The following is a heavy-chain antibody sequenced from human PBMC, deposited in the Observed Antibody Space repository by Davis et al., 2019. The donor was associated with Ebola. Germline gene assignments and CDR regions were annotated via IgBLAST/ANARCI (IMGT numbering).Heavy chain of an antibody. V-gene: IGHV3-23*01. CDR3: AREYAPGHWYLDL. Sequence: GGSLRLSCAASGFTFSSYAMSWVRQAPGKGLEWVSAISGSGGSTYYADSVKGRSTISRENSNHTVYLQMNSLRAEDTAVYYCAREYAPGHWYLDLGGRGTLVTVSS. J-gene: IGHJ2*01. CDR2: ISGSGGST. CDR1: GFTFSSYA.